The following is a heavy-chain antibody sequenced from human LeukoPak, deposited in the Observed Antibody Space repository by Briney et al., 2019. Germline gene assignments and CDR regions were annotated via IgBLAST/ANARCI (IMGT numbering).Heavy chain of an antibody. Sequence: PSGTLSLTCTVSGGSISSGGYYWSWIRQHPGKGLEWIGYIYYSGSTYYNPSLKSRVTISVDTSKNQFSLKLSSVTAADTAVYYCASVTNSYYYDSSGWGIFDYWGQGTLVTVSS. J-gene: IGHJ4*02. CDR2: IYYSGST. V-gene: IGHV4-31*03. CDR1: GGSISSGGYY. D-gene: IGHD3-22*01. CDR3: ASVTNSYYYDSSGWGIFDY.